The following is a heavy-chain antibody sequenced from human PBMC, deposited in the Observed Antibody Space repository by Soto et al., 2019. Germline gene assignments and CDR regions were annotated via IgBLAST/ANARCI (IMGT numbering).Heavy chain of an antibody. CDR2: IIPIFGTA. D-gene: IGHD3-22*01. CDR1: GGTFSSYA. CDR3: ARVRYDSSGYYRHYYGMDV. Sequence: SVKVSCKASGGTFSSYAISWVRQAPGQGLEWMGGIIPIFGTANYAQKFQGRVTITADESTSTAYMELSSLRSEDTAVYYCARVRYDSSGYYRHYYGMDVWGQGTTVTVSS. J-gene: IGHJ6*02. V-gene: IGHV1-69*13.